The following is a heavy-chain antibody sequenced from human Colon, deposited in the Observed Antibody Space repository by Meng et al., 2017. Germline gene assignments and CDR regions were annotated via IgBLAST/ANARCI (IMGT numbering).Heavy chain of an antibody. J-gene: IGHJ5*02. CDR3: ARELMLTFDP. V-gene: IGHV3-66*02. CDR2: IYSGGST. Sequence: GQLVEAGGGLVQPGGSLRLSCAASGFTVSSNYMSWVRQAPGKGLEWVSVIYSGGSTYYADSVKGRFTISRDNSKNTLYLQMNSLRAEDTAVYYCARELMLTFDPWGQGTLVTVSS. D-gene: IGHD3-16*01. CDR1: GFTVSSNY.